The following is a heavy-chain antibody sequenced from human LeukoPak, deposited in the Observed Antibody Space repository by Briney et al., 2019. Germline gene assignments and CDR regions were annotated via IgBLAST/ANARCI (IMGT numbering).Heavy chain of an antibody. CDR3: GSDPNGDYVGALGY. CDR2: VTGGGGGT. Sequence: GGSLRLSCEASGFSFSSYALAWVRQAPGKGLEWVAAVTGGGGGTHFADSVKGRFTISRDNAKNTMYLQMNSLRVEDTAMYFCGSDPNGDYVGALGYWGRGALVTVSS. V-gene: IGHV3-23*01. CDR1: GFSFSSYA. D-gene: IGHD2-8*01. J-gene: IGHJ4*01.